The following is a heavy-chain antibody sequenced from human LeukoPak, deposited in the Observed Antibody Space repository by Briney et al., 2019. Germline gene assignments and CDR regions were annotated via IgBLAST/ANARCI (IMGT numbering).Heavy chain of an antibody. CDR1: GFTVSSNY. CDR2: IYSGGST. Sequence: GGSLRLSCAASGFTVSSNYMSWVRQAPGKGLEWVSVIYSGGSTYYADSVKGRFTISRDNSKNTLYLQVNSLRAEDTAVYYCARDLGAAGNYGMDVWGQGTTVTVSS. J-gene: IGHJ6*02. V-gene: IGHV3-66*01. D-gene: IGHD6-13*01. CDR3: ARDLGAAGNYGMDV.